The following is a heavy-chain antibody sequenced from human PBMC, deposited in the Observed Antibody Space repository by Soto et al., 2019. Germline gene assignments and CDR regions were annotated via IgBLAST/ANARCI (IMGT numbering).Heavy chain of an antibody. CDR3: ARHEKQLQYYYYGMDV. V-gene: IGHV4-39*01. CDR2: IYYSGST. D-gene: IGHD6-13*01. J-gene: IGHJ6*02. Sequence: PSETLSLTCTVSGGSISSSSYYWGWIRQPPGKGLEWIGSIYYSGSTYYNPSLKSRVTISVDTSKNQFSLKLSSVTAADTAVYYRARHEKQLQYYYYGMDVWGQGTTVTVSS. CDR1: GGSISSSSYY.